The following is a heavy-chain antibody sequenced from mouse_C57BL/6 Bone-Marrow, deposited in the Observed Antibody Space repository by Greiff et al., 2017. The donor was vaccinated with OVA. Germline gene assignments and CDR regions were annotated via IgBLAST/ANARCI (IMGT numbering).Heavy chain of an antibody. Sequence: EVQRVESGGDLVKPGGSLKLSCAASGFTFSSYGMSWVRQTPDKRLEWVATISSGGSYTYYPDSVKGRFTISRDNAKNTLYLQMSSLKSEDTAMYYCARYFHYYGSSLDYWGQGTTLTVSS. CDR1: GFTFSSYG. V-gene: IGHV5-6*01. J-gene: IGHJ2*01. CDR3: ARYFHYYGSSLDY. D-gene: IGHD1-1*01. CDR2: ISSGGSYT.